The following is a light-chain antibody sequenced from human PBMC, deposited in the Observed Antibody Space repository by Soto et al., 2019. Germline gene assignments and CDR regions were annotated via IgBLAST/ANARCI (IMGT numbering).Light chain of an antibody. V-gene: IGLV2-14*03. CDR3: SSHAAGSTLI. CDR1: SSDVGGYNE. Sequence: QSALTQPASVSGSPGQSTTISCTGTSSDVGGYNEVSWYQQRPGKAPKLMIFDVTNRPSGVSNRFSGSKSGNTASLTISGLQAEDEAFYYCSSHAAGSTLIFGGGTKVTVL. J-gene: IGLJ2*01. CDR2: DVT.